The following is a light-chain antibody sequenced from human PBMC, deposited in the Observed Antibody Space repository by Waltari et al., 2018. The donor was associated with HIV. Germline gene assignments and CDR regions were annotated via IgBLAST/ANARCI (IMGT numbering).Light chain of an antibody. CDR2: WAS. CDR1: RSVLYSSDNKNY. CDR3: QQYNGTPWT. V-gene: IGKV4-1*01. J-gene: IGKJ1*01. Sequence: DIVLVQSPDSLAVSLGERASINCTSSRSVLYSSDNKNYLAWYQQKPGQPPKLLIYWASTRQSGVPERFSGSGSGTDFTLTINSLQAEDVAVYFWQQYNGTPWTFGQGTKVEI.